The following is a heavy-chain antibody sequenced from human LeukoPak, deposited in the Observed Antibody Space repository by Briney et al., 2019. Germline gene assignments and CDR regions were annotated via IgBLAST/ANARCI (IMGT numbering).Heavy chain of an antibody. D-gene: IGHD5-24*01. J-gene: IGHJ4*02. CDR2: IYYSGST. CDR3: ARQEDGYNPD. CDR1: GGSISSYY. V-gene: IGHV4-59*08. Sequence: SETLPLTCPVSGGSISSYYWSWIRQPSGKGLEWIGYIYYSGSTNYNPSLKSRVTISVDTSKNQFSLKLSSVTAADTAVYYCARQEDGYNPDWGQGTLVTVAS.